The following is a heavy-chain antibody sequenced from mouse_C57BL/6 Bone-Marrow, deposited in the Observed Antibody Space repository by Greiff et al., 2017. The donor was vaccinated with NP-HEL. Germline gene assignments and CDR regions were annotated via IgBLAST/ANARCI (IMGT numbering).Heavy chain of an antibody. J-gene: IGHJ1*03. Sequence: VQVVESGPGLVQPSQSLSITCTVSGFSLTSYGVHWVRQPPGKGLEWLGVIWSGGSTDYNAAFISRLSISKDNSKSQVFFKMNSLQADDTAIYYCAKFDYPSYWYFDVWGTGTTVTVSS. D-gene: IGHD2-4*01. CDR2: IWSGGST. CDR1: GFSLTSYG. CDR3: AKFDYPSYWYFDV. V-gene: IGHV2-4*01.